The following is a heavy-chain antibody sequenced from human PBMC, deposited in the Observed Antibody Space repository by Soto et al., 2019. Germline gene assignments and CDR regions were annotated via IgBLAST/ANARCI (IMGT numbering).Heavy chain of an antibody. J-gene: IGHJ4*02. D-gene: IGHD3-22*01. CDR3: AKNPGYYYDSTGYHFDY. CDR2: SSYGGGTT. V-gene: IGHV3-23*01. CDR1: GFTFGKYT. Sequence: PGGSLGVSGGASGFTFGKYTIRWVRQGPGEGLEWVSASSYGGGTTYYADSVKGRFTISRDNSKNTLYLQMNSLRAEDTAVYYCAKNPGYYYDSTGYHFDYWGQGTLVTSPQ.